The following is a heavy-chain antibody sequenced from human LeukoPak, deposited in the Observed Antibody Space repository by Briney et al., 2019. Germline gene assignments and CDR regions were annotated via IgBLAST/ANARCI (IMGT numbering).Heavy chain of an antibody. Sequence: GGSLRLSCAASGFTFSSYAVSWVRQGPGKGLEWVSAISGSGGSTYYADSVKGRFTISRDNSRDTLYLQMNSLRAEDTAVYYCARPSRGYDSSGYYWRSKLLRPYNWFDPWGQGTLVTVSS. CDR1: GFTFSSYA. CDR2: ISGSGGST. J-gene: IGHJ5*02. V-gene: IGHV3-23*01. CDR3: ARPSRGYDSSGYYWRSKLLRPYNWFDP. D-gene: IGHD3-22*01.